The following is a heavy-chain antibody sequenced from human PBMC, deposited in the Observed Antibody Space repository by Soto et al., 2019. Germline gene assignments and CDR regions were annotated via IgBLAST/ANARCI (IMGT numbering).Heavy chain of an antibody. V-gene: IGHV4-61*01. Sequence: SETLSLTCTVSCGSVSSGSYYWSWIRQPPGKGLEWIGYIYYSGSTNYNPSLKSRVTISVDTSKNQFSLKLSSVTAADTAVYYCARDNWNDAVYYYGMDVWGQGTTVTVSS. CDR3: ARDNWNDAVYYYGMDV. CDR1: CGSVSSGSYY. J-gene: IGHJ6*02. D-gene: IGHD1-20*01. CDR2: IYYSGST.